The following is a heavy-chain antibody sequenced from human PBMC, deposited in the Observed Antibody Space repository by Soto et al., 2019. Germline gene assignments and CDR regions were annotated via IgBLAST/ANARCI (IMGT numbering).Heavy chain of an antibody. CDR2: INPSGGST. CDR3: AREGGCFGDQSKDYYYSYMDV. D-gene: IGHD3-10*01. Sequence: ASVKVSCKASGYTFTSYYMHWVRQAPGRGLEWMGIINPSGGSTSYAQKFQGRVTMTRDTSTSTVYMELSSLRSEDTAVYYCAREGGCFGDQSKDYYYSYMDVWGKGTTVTVSS. V-gene: IGHV1-46*03. CDR1: GYTFTSYY. J-gene: IGHJ6*03.